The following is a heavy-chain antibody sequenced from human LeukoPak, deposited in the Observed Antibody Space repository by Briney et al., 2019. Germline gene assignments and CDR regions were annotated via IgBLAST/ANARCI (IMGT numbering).Heavy chain of an antibody. D-gene: IGHD6-19*01. V-gene: IGHV3-11*01. CDR2: ISSSGSTI. CDR1: GFTFSDYY. J-gene: IGHJ6*02. Sequence: GGSLRLSCAASGFTFSDYYMSWIRQAPGKGLEWVSYISSSGSTIYYADSVKGRFTISRVNAKNSLYLQMNSLRAEDTAVYYCARDLSSGWYGPYYYYGMDVWGQGTTVTVSS. CDR3: ARDLSSGWYGPYYYYGMDV.